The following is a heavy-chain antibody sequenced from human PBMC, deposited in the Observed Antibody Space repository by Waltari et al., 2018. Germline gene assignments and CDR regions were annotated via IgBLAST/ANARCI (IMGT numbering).Heavy chain of an antibody. Sequence: QVQLQESGPGLVKPSETLSLTCTVSGGSISSYYWSWIRQPPGKGLEWIGYIYYSGSTNYNPSRKSRVTISVDTSKNQCSLKLSSVTAADTAVYYCARAGFGELGWYYGMDVWGQGTTVTVSS. V-gene: IGHV4-59*01. CDR1: GGSISSYY. CDR2: IYYSGST. J-gene: IGHJ6*02. CDR3: ARAGFGELGWYYGMDV. D-gene: IGHD3-10*01.